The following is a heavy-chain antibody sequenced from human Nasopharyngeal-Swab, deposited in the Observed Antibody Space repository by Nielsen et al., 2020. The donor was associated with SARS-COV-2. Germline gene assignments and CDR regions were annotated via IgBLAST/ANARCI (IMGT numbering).Heavy chain of an antibody. CDR1: SDSISGYY. Sequence: SETLSLTCTVSSDSISGYYWSWIRQPPGKGLEWLGYIYYTGSTNYNHSLKGRVTMSVDTSKKELSLELTSVTAADTAVYYCARAGDSGVWYAFDIWGQGTRVTVSS. J-gene: IGHJ3*02. D-gene: IGHD2-15*01. CDR2: IYYTGST. V-gene: IGHV4-59*01. CDR3: ARAGDSGVWYAFDI.